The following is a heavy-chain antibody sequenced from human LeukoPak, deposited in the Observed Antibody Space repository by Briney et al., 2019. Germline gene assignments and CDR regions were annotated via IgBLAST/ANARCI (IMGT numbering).Heavy chain of an antibody. Sequence: SETLSLTCTVSGGSISNYYWSWIRQPPGKGLEWIGYIYYSGSTNYNPSLKSRVTISVDTSKNQFSLKLSSVTAADTAVYYCARDSGLYGSGSSFDYWGQGTLVTVSS. D-gene: IGHD3-10*01. CDR3: ARDSGLYGSGSSFDY. CDR1: GGSISNYY. J-gene: IGHJ4*02. CDR2: IYYSGST. V-gene: IGHV4-59*01.